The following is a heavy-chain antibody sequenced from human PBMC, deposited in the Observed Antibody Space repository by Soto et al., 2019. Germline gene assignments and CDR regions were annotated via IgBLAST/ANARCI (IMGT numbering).Heavy chain of an antibody. CDR3: AKRFSAVAGPNNWFDP. CDR2: ISGSGGST. CDR1: GFTFSSYA. Sequence: PGGSLRLSCAASGFTFSSYAMSWVRQAPGKGLEWVSAISGSGGSTYYADSVKGRFTISRDNSKNTLYLQMNSLRAEDTAVYYCAKRFSAVAGPNNWFDPWGQGTLVTVSS. V-gene: IGHV3-23*01. J-gene: IGHJ5*02. D-gene: IGHD6-19*01.